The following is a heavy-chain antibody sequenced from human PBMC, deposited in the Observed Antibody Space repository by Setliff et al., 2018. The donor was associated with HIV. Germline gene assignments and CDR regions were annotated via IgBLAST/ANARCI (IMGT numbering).Heavy chain of an antibody. Sequence: KPSETLSLTCSVSGDSIRSYYWSWIRQPPGKGLEWIGYIYYSGSTNYNPSLKSRVTISVDTSKNQFSLKLSSVIAADTAVYYCARIFGDQGYYYGMDVWGQGTTVTVSS. CDR1: GDSIRSYY. J-gene: IGHJ6*02. V-gene: IGHV4-59*01. D-gene: IGHD3-3*01. CDR2: IYYSGST. CDR3: ARIFGDQGYYYGMDV.